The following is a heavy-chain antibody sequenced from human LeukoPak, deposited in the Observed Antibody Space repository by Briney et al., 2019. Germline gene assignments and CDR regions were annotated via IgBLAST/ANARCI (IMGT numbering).Heavy chain of an antibody. Sequence: PSETLPLSCTFSGGSSSGYDWTSMRQPPGKGLEWIGDIYYRGATNYKPSLKSRVTISVDTTKNHFSLKMTSVTAADTAVVYGAGSAGGYLLNYWGQGTLVTVSS. V-gene: IGHV4-59*01. D-gene: IGHD6-25*01. CDR2: IYYRGAT. CDR3: AGSAGGYLLNY. J-gene: IGHJ4*02. CDR1: GGSSSGYD.